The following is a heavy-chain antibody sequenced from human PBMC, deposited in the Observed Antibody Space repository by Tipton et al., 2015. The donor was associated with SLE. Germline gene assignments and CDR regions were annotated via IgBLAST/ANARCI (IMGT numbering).Heavy chain of an antibody. D-gene: IGHD3-10*01. CDR1: GGSIGPYY. V-gene: IGHV4-4*08. Sequence: TLSLTCTVSGGSIGPYYWHWIRQAPGKALEWIGYIYFDGNSNGRGNYNPSLKSRVTISVDTSKNQFSLKLTSVTAADTGVYYCASGGCYGSGSYYGGWFDPWGQGTLVTVSS. CDR3: ASGGCYGSGSYYGGWFDP. J-gene: IGHJ5*02. CDR2: IYFDGNS.